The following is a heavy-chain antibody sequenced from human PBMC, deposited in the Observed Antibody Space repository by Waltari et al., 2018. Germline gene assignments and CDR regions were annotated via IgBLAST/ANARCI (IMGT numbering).Heavy chain of an antibody. D-gene: IGHD2-2*02. CDR1: GFMFKNHW. V-gene: IGHV3-7*01. CDR2: IHPEGTVT. J-gene: IGHJ5*02. CDR3: ARDNTFYSDDL. Sequence: QLVQSGGGLVQPGGSRRLSCVASGFMFKNHWMLWARQAPGKGLQWVAKIHPEGTVTYYVDSAKGRFTVSRDNARNSLFLQMTSLTTDDTAIYYCARDNTFYSDDLWGQGTLVTVSS.